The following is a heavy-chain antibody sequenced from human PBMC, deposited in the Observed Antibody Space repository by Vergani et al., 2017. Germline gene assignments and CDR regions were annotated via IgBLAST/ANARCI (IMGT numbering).Heavy chain of an antibody. CDR3: ARDREFTFDY. CDR2: IYYSGST. Sequence: QVQLQESGPGLVKPSETLSLTCTVSGGSISSYYWSWIRQPPGKGLEWIGYIYYSGSTNYNPSLKSRVTISVDTSKNQFSLKLSSVTAADTAVYYCARDREFTFDYWGQGTLVTVSS. D-gene: IGHD3-10*01. V-gene: IGHV4-59*01. J-gene: IGHJ4*02. CDR1: GGSISSYY.